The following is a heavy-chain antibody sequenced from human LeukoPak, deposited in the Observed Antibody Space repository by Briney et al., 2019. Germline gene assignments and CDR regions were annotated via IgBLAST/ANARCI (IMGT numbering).Heavy chain of an antibody. CDR3: AREQDIVVVPAGFDP. V-gene: IGHV1-2*06. J-gene: IGHJ5*02. CDR1: GYTFTGYY. D-gene: IGHD2-2*01. Sequence: ASVKVSCKASGYTFTGYYMHWVRQAPGQGLEWMGRINPYSGGTNYAQKFQVRVTMTRDTSISTAYMELSRLRSDDTAVYYCAREQDIVVVPAGFDPWGQGTLVTVSS. CDR2: INPYSGGT.